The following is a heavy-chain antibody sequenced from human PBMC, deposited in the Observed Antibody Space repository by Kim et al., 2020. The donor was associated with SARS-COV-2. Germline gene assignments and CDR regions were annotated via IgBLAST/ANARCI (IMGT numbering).Heavy chain of an antibody. CDR3: TSLLNGYFDN. V-gene: IGHV3-23*01. CDR1: GFAFRSYS. D-gene: IGHD2-8*01. CDR2: IADGTIRL. J-gene: IGHJ4*02. Sequence: GGSLRLSCAASGFAFRSYSMAWVRQVPGKGLEWVSSIADGTIRLFYADSVRGRFTFSRDDARSTVYLQMTSLRVEDTAIYYCTSLLNGYFDNWGQGTLVTVSS.